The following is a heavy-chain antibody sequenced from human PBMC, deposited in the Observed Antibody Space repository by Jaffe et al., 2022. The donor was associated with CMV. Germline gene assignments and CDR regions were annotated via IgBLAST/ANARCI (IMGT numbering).Heavy chain of an antibody. CDR3: ARGGYYYGSGSYYNDDYYYYGMDV. Sequence: EVQLVESGGGLVQPGGSLRLSCAASGFTFSSYSMNWVRQAPGKGLEWVSYISSSSSTIYYADSVKGRFTISRDNAKNSLYLQMNSLRDEDTAVYYCARGGYYYGSGSYYNDDYYYYGMDVWGQGTTVTVSS. D-gene: IGHD3-10*01. V-gene: IGHV3-48*02. CDR2: ISSSSSTI. J-gene: IGHJ6*02. CDR1: GFTFSSYS.